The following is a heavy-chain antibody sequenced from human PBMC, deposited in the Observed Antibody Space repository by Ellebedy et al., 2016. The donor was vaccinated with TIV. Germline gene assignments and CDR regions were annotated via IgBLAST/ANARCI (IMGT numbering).Heavy chain of an antibody. J-gene: IGHJ4*02. CDR2: ISNTGSRT. V-gene: IGHV3-23*01. Sequence: GESLKISCAASGFTFSSYAMSWVRQAPGKGLEWVSTISNTGSRTYYAHSVEGRFIISRDNSKKTLYLQMNSLRAEDTAVYYCAKGRGGGSDSSAPRYYFDYWGLGTLVTVSS. CDR3: AKGRGGGSDSSAPRYYFDY. CDR1: GFTFSSYA. D-gene: IGHD3-22*01.